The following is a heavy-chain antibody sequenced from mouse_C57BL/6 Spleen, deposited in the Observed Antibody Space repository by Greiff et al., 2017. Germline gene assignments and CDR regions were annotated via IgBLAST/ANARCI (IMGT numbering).Heavy chain of an antibody. CDR3: ARTPTAQGDYDY. CDR2: IYPGDGDT. D-gene: IGHD3-2*02. Sequence: VQLQQSGAELVKPGASVKISCKASGYAFSSYWMNWVKQRPGKGLEWIGKIYPGDGDTNYNGKFKGKATLTADKSSSTAYMQLSSLTSEDSAVYFCARTPTAQGDYDYWGQGTTLTVSS. CDR1: GYAFSSYW. V-gene: IGHV1-80*01. J-gene: IGHJ2*01.